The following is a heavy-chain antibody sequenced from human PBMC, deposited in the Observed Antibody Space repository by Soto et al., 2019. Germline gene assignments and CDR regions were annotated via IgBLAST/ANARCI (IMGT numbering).Heavy chain of an antibody. CDR2: IYHSGST. D-gene: IGHD3-22*01. CDR1: GGSISSSNW. J-gene: IGHJ4*02. Sequence: SETLSLTCAVSGGSISSSNWWCWVRQPAGKGLEWIGEIYHSGSTNYNPSLKSRVTISVDKSKNQFSLKLSSVTAAATAVYYCARHPYSYDSSGYQGHWYWSQGTLVTVSS. CDR3: ARHPYSYDSSGYQGHWY. V-gene: IGHV4-4*02.